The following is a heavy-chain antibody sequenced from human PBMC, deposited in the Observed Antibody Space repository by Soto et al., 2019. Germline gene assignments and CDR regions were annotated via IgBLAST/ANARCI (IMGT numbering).Heavy chain of an antibody. V-gene: IGHV3-23*01. D-gene: IGHD5-12*01. CDR3: AKTDIDLPKPY. CDR2: ISCTGGNI. J-gene: IGHJ4*02. Sequence: EVQLLESGGGLVQPGGSLRLSCAASGFTFSTYAISWVRQAPGRGLEWVSAISCTGGNIYYADSVKGRFTISRDNSKNTLYLQMNSLRAADASVYYCAKTDIDLPKPYWGQGTLVTVSS. CDR1: GFTFSTYA.